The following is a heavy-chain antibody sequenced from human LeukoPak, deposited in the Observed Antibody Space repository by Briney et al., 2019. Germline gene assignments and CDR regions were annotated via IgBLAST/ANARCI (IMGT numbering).Heavy chain of an antibody. J-gene: IGHJ5*02. Sequence: SETLSLTCTVSGGSISSHYWSWIRQPPGKGLEWIGYIYYSGGTNYNPSLKSRVTISVDTSKNQFSLKLSSVTAADTAVYYCARWRVVGATWFDPWGQGTLVTVSS. D-gene: IGHD1-26*01. CDR2: IYYSGGT. CDR1: GGSISSHY. V-gene: IGHV4-59*11. CDR3: ARWRVVGATWFDP.